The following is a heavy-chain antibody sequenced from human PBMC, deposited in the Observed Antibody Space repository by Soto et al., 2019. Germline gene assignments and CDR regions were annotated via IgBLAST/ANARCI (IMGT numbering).Heavy chain of an antibody. V-gene: IGHV3-21*01. J-gene: IGHJ6*02. Sequence: PGGVRRLSCAASGFTFSSYSMNWVRQAPGKGLEWVSSISSSSSYIYYADSVKGRFTISRDNAKNSLYLQMNSLRAEDTAVYYCARDDSSGGGHPSTGYYYGMAVWGQGTTVTVSS. CDR3: ARDDSSGGGHPSTGYYYGMAV. D-gene: IGHD3-10*01. CDR2: ISSSSSYI. CDR1: GFTFSSYS.